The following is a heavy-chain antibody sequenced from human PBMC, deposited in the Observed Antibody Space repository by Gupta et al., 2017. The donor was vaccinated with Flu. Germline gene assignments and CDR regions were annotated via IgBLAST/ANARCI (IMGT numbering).Heavy chain of an antibody. D-gene: IGHD2-15*01. J-gene: IGHJ6*02. Sequence: QVQLQQWGAGLLKPSETLSLTCAVYGGSFSGYYWSWIRQPPGKGLEWIGEINHSGSTNYNPSLKSRVTISVDTSKNQFSLKLSSVTAADTAVYYCAREWELGYCSGGSCSYGMDVWGQGTTVTVSS. CDR2: INHSGST. CDR1: GGSFSGYY. V-gene: IGHV4-34*01. CDR3: AREWELGYCSGGSCSYGMDV.